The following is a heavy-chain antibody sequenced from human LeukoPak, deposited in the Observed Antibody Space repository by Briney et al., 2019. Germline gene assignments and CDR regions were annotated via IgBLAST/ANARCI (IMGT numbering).Heavy chain of an antibody. J-gene: IGHJ6*03. CDR1: GFTFSNYE. V-gene: IGHV3-48*03. CDR2: ISSSGTTI. D-gene: IGHD1-1*01. CDR3: AKQLRVYYYMDV. Sequence: GGSLRLSCAFSGFTFSNYEFNWVRQAPGKGLEWVAYISSSGTTIYYADSVKGRFTISRDSAKNSLYLQMNSLRAEDTAVYYCAKQLRVYYYMDVWGKGTTVTVSS.